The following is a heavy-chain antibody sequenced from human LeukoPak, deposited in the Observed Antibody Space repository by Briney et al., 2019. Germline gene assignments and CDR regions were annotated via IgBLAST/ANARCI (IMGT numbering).Heavy chain of an antibody. V-gene: IGHV1-18*01. J-gene: IGHJ3*02. CDR1: GYTFTSYG. CDR2: ISAYNGNT. Sequence: VASVTVSFKASGYTFTSYGISWVRQAPGQGLEWMGWISAYNGNTNYAQKLQGRVTMTTDTSTSTAYMELRSLRSDDTAVYYCARDRYCSGGSCYAADAFDIWGQGTMVTVSS. D-gene: IGHD2-15*01. CDR3: ARDRYCSGGSCYAADAFDI.